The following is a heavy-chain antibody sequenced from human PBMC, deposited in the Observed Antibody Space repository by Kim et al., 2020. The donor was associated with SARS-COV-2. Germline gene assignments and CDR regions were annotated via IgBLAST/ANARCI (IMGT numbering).Heavy chain of an antibody. D-gene: IGHD5-18*01. CDR2: IKHSGST. CDR1: GGSFSGYY. J-gene: IGHJ4*02. CDR3: ARGGLIGGYSYGSWIYYFDY. Sequence: SETLSLTCAVYGGSFSGYYWSWIRQPPGKGLEWIGEIKHSGSTNYNPSLKSRVTISVDTSKNQFSLKLSSVTAADTAVYYCARGGLIGGYSYGSWIYYFDYWGQGTLVTVSS. V-gene: IGHV4-34*01.